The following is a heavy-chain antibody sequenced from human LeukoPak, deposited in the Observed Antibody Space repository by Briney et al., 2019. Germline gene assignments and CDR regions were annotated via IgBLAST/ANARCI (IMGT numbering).Heavy chain of an antibody. D-gene: IGHD3-22*01. CDR3: AKASYYYDSSGSDFDY. Sequence: GGSLRLSCAASGLTFSSYGMHWVRQAPGKGLEWVAFIRYDGSNKYYADSVKGRFTISRDNSKNTLYLQMNSLRAEDTAVYYCAKASYYYDSSGSDFDYWGQGTLVTVSS. J-gene: IGHJ4*02. CDR2: IRYDGSNK. CDR1: GLTFSSYG. V-gene: IGHV3-30*02.